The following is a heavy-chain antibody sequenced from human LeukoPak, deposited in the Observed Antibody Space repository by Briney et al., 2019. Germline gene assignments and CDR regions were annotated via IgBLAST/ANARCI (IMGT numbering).Heavy chain of an antibody. CDR3: ARETDSSPWGEKDGYNEIDY. Sequence: PGGSLRLSCAASGFTFSSYAMSWVRQAPGKGLEWVSAISGSGGSTYYADSVKGRFTISRDNSKNTLYLQMNSLRAEDTAVYYCARETDSSPWGEKDGYNEIDYWGQGTLVTVSS. CDR1: GFTFSSYA. J-gene: IGHJ4*02. V-gene: IGHV3-23*01. D-gene: IGHD5-24*01. CDR2: ISGSGGST.